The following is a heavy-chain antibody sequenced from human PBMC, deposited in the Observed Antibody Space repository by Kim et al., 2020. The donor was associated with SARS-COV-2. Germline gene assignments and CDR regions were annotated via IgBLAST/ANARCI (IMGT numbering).Heavy chain of an antibody. Sequence: GGSLRLSCAASGFTFSSYWMHWVRQAPGKGLVWVSRINSDGSSTSYADSVKGRFTISRDNAKNTLYLQMNSLRAEDTAVYYCARAWEKPGIAGWGQGTLVTVSS. CDR3: ARAWEKPGIAG. CDR1: GFTFSSYW. V-gene: IGHV3-74*01. J-gene: IGHJ4*02. D-gene: IGHD6-13*01. CDR2: INSDGSST.